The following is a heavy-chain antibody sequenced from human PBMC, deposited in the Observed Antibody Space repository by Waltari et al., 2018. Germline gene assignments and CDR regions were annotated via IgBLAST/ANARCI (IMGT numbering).Heavy chain of an antibody. Sequence: QVQLVQSGAEVKKPGYSVTVSCKASGGTFSSYAISWVRQAPGQGLGWMGWNSPTVGTGNNDTNVQGRVTITADESTSTAYMELSSLRSEDTAVYYCARGPTYDILTVLAFDIWGQGTMVTVSS. D-gene: IGHD3-9*01. J-gene: IGHJ3*02. V-gene: IGHV1-69*11. CDR2: NSPTVGTG. CDR1: GGTFSSYA. CDR3: ARGPTYDILTVLAFDI.